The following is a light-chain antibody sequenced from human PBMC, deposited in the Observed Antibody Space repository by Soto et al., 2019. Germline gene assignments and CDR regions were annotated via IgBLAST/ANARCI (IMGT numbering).Light chain of an antibody. V-gene: IGKV3D-20*02. CDR2: DAS. CDR1: QSVSSIY. CDR3: QQRSNWPIT. Sequence: EVVLTQSTGTLSLSPGERATLSCMASQSVSSIYLAWYQQKPGQAPRLLIYDASNRATGIPARFSGSGSGTDFTLTISRLEPEDFAVYYCQQRSNWPITFGQGTLL. J-gene: IGKJ5*01.